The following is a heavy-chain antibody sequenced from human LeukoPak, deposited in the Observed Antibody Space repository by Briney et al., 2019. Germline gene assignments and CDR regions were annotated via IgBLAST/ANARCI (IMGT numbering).Heavy chain of an antibody. D-gene: IGHD2-2*01. J-gene: IGHJ4*02. V-gene: IGHV3-23*01. CDR2: ISSSSSNT. CDR3: AKDIQLTY. Sequence: GGSLRLSCAASGFTFSGAAMSWVRQAPGKGLEWVSLISSSSSNTYYADSVKGRFTISRDDSKNTLCLQMNSLRAEDTAVYYCAKDIQLTYWGQGALVTVSS. CDR1: GFTFSGAA.